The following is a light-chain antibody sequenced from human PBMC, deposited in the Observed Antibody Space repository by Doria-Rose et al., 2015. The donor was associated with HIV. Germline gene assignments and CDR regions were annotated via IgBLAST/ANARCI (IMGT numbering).Light chain of an antibody. CDR2: AAS. CDR1: QTISGY. V-gene: IGKV1-39*01. Sequence: DIQMTQSPSSLSASVGDRVTITCRASQTISGYLNWYQQQPGKAPKLLIYAASSLQSGVPSRFSGSGSGTDFTLTISSLQPEDFATYYCQQSHRIPFTFGPGTKVDFK. J-gene: IGKJ3*01. CDR3: QQSHRIPFT.